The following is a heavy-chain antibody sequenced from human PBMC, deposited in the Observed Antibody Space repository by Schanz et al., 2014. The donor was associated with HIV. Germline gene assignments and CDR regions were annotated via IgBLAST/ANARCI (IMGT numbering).Heavy chain of an antibody. CDR2: ISYDGSNK. CDR1: GFTFSSYS. D-gene: IGHD3-16*01. V-gene: IGHV3-30*03. Sequence: VQLVESGGGLVQPGGSLRLSCAASGFTFSSYSMNWVRQAPGKGLEWVAVISYDGSNKYYADSVKGRFTISRDNSKNTLYLQMNSLRAEDTAVYYCARMEQLIIGYYYGMDVWGQGTTVTVSS. J-gene: IGHJ6*02. CDR3: ARMEQLIIGYYYGMDV.